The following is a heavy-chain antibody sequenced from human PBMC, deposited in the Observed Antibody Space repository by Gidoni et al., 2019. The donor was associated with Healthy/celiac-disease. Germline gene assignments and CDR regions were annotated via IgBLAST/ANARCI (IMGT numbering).Heavy chain of an antibody. V-gene: IGHV3-30*04. CDR2: KSYEGINK. J-gene: IGHJ4*02. D-gene: IGHD1-26*01. Sequence: QVPLVESGGGVVQPGRSLRLSCAASGFNFSSYAKHWVRQAPGKGLELVAVKSYEGINKYYADSGKGLFTISRDNSQNTLYLQMNSLRTEDTAGYYCASYRGKWESTYLFDYWGQGTLVTVSS. CDR1: GFNFSSYA. CDR3: ASYRGKWESTYLFDY.